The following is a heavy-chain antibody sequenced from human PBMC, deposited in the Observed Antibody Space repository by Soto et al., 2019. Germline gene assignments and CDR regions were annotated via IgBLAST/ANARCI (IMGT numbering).Heavy chain of an antibody. CDR3: TRVVSSREGYYYYGMDV. CDR2: IRSKAYGGTT. D-gene: IGHD6-13*01. Sequence: PVGSLRLSCTASGFTFGDYAMSWVRQAPGKGLEWVGFIRSKAYGGTTEYAASVKGRFTISRDESKSIAYLQMNSLKTEDTAVYYCTRVVSSREGYYYYGMDVWGQGTTVTVSS. J-gene: IGHJ6*02. V-gene: IGHV3-49*04. CDR1: GFTFGDYA.